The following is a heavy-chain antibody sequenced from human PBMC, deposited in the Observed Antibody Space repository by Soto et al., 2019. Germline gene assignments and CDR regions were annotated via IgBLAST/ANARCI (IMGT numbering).Heavy chain of an antibody. J-gene: IGHJ4*02. Sequence: EVQLVESGGGLVQPGGSLRLSCAASGFSFDSYWMHWVRQAPGQGPMWVSRIDYDGTTTNYADSVKGRFTISRDNAKSTLYLQMNSLRPEDTAVYYCAIARVADSSLDHWGQGTLVTVSS. CDR3: AIARVADSSLDH. D-gene: IGHD2-21*01. V-gene: IGHV3-74*01. CDR2: IDYDGTTT. CDR1: GFSFDSYW.